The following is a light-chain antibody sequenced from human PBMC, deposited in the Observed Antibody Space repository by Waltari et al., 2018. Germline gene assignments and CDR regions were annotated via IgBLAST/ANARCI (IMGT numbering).Light chain of an antibody. J-gene: IGKJ3*01. CDR3: QQYYSTIFT. V-gene: IGKV4-1*01. CDR1: QSVLYRSSNKNF. CDR2: WAS. Sequence: DIVVTQSPDSLSVSLGERATINCKSSQSVLYRSSNKNFLAWYQQKPGQPPKLLIYWASTRDYGFPDRSSGSWSGTDFTLTISSLQAEDVAVYDCQQYYSTIFTFGPGTKVDIK.